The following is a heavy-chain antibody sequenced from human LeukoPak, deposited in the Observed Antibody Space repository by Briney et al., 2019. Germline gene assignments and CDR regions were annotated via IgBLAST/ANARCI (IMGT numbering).Heavy chain of an antibody. Sequence: PSETLSLTCAVSGYSISSGYYWGWIRQPPGKGLEWIGSIYHSGSTYYNPSLKSRVTISVDTSKNQFSLKLSSVTAADTAVYYCAREGYGDSYGVFNYWGQGTLVTVSS. CDR3: AREGYGDSYGVFNY. V-gene: IGHV4-38-2*02. CDR2: IYHSGST. D-gene: IGHD4-17*01. J-gene: IGHJ4*02. CDR1: GYSISSGYY.